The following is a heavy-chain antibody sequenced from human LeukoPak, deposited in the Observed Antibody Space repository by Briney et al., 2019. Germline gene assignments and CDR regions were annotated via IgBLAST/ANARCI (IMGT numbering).Heavy chain of an antibody. D-gene: IGHD2-15*01. J-gene: IGHJ4*02. CDR3: AKDAGYCSGGSCPYYFDY. CDR2: ISYDGSNK. Sequence: SCKASGYTFTGYYMHWVRQAPGKGLEWVAVISYDGSNKYYADSVKGRFTISRDNSKNTLYLQMNSLRAEDTAVYYCAKDAGYCSGGSCPYYFDYWGQGTLVTVSS. CDR1: GYTFTGYY. V-gene: IGHV3-30*18.